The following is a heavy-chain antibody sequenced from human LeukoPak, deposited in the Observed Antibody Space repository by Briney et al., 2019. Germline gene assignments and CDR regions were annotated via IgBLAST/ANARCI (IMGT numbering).Heavy chain of an antibody. Sequence: SGGSLRLSCAASGFTFSSYGMSWVRQAPGKGLEWVSAISGSGGSTYYADSVKGRFTISRDNSKNTLYLQMNSLKTEDTAAYYCTTGEVWLGLAYYYGSGRHSSLDYWGQGTLVTVSS. CDR3: TTGEVWLGLAYYYGSGRHSSLDY. CDR1: GFTFSSYG. D-gene: IGHD3-10*01. J-gene: IGHJ4*02. CDR2: ISGSGGST. V-gene: IGHV3-23*01.